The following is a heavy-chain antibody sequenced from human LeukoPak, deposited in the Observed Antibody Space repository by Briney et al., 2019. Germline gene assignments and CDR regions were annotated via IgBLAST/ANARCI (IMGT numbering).Heavy chain of an antibody. CDR2: IYSGGSK. V-gene: IGHV3-66*01. CDR3: AIEHDYGDYRVWDY. J-gene: IGHJ4*02. CDR1: GYTLSSDY. D-gene: IGHD4-17*01. Sequence: SGGSQRLSCAPSGYTLSSDYMSWVRQAPGKGLEWVSVIYSGGSKYYADSVKGRFTISRDNSKNTLYLQMNSLRAEDTAVYYCAIEHDYGDYRVWDYSGQGGPFTVSS.